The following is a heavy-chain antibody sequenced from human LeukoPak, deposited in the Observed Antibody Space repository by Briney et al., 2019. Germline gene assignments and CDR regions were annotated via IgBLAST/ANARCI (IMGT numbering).Heavy chain of an antibody. CDR2: INPTAGSA. CDR1: GYTFTSYY. V-gene: IGHV1-46*01. D-gene: IGHD3-10*01. J-gene: IGHJ6*03. Sequence: GASVKVSCKASGYTFTSYYMHWVRRAPGQGLEWMGIINPTAGSASYAQEFQGRVTMTRDTSTSTVYMELNSLRSDDTAVYYCARGNKDSGSYYPHYMDVWGKGTTVTIS. CDR3: ARGNKDSGSYYPHYMDV.